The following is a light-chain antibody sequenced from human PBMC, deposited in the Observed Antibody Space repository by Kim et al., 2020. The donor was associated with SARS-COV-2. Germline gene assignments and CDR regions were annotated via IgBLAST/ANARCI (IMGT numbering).Light chain of an antibody. Sequence: TCTLRSGINVGTYRLDWYHQRPGTPPQYRLRYKSDSDKQQGSGVPSRFSGSKDASANAVILLISGLQSVDEADYYCMMSHNVAWVVGGGTQLTVL. J-gene: IGLJ3*02. CDR3: MMSHNVAWV. CDR2: YKSDSDK. CDR1: SGINVGTYR. V-gene: IGLV5-45*02.